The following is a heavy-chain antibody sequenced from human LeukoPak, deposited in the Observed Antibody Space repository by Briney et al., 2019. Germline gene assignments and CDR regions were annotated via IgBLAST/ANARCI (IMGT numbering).Heavy chain of an antibody. CDR2: IWYDGSQK. CDR1: GFTMKNFG. V-gene: IGHV3-33*06. D-gene: IGHD4-17*01. J-gene: IGHJ4*02. Sequence: PGGSLRLSCEVSGFTMKNFGMHWVRQAPGKGLEWVAVIWYDGSQKHYVESVKGRFTISRENSMNTLSLQMNGLRVEDTGIYYCVKGADGDYYFEASFYLESWGQGTLVTVSP. CDR3: VKGADGDYYFEASFYLES.